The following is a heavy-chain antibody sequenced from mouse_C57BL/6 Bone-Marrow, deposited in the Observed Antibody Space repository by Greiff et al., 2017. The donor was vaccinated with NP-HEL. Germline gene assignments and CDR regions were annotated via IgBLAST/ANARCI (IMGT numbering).Heavy chain of an antibody. CDR1: GYTFTSYW. D-gene: IGHD1-1*01. CDR3: AIRDGSSPHWYFDV. J-gene: IGHJ1*03. V-gene: IGHV1-74*01. CDR2: IHPSDSDT. Sequence: VHLQQPGAELVKPGASVKVSCKASGYTFTSYWMHWVKQRPGQGLEWIGRIHPSDSDTNYNQKFKGKATLTVDKSSSTAYMQLSSLTSEDSAVYYCAIRDGSSPHWYFDVWGTGTTVTVSS.